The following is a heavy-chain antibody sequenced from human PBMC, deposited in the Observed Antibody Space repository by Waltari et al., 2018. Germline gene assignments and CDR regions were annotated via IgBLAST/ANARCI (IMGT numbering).Heavy chain of an antibody. V-gene: IGHV4-38-2*01. CDR3: ARHGTRITMTSSFEY. Sequence: QVQLQESGPGLVKPSETLSLTCVVSGYYIRSGYSWGWIRQPPGKGLERIGSIYHSGSTYYNPSLKSRVTISVDTSKNQFSLKLSSVTAADTAVYYCARHGTRITMTSSFEYWGQGTLVTVSS. CDR2: IYHSGST. CDR1: GYYIRSGYS. J-gene: IGHJ4*02. D-gene: IGHD3-3*01.